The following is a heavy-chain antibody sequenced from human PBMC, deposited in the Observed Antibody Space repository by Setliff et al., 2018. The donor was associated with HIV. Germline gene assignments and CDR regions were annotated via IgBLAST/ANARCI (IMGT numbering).Heavy chain of an antibody. D-gene: IGHD3-10*01. CDR2: IYTNGAT. Sequence: SETLSLTCSVSGDSFTGYYRNWIRQSAGKGLEWIGRIYTNGATSYNPSLRSRVTMSVDTSKKQLSLRLTTVSAADTAVYYCAKDRGQCFDLWGRGTLVTVSS. CDR3: AKDRGQCFDL. V-gene: IGHV4-4*07. CDR1: GDSFTGYY. J-gene: IGHJ2*01.